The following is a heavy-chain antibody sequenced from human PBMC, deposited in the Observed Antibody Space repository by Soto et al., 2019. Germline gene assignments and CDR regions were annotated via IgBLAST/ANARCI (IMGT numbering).Heavy chain of an antibody. CDR3: AKRSPGWSVDM. J-gene: IGHJ2*01. Sequence: EVQLLESGGGLVQPGGSLRLSCAASGFTFSSYAMSWVSQAPGKGLEWVSVISGSGGSTYYADSVKGRFTISRDKSKNTLYLQMNSLRAEDAAGYYCAKRSPGWSVDMWGRGSMVTVSS. CDR2: ISGSGGST. V-gene: IGHV3-23*01. CDR1: GFTFSSYA.